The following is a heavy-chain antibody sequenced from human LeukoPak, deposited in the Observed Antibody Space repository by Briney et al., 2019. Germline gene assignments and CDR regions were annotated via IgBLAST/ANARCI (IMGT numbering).Heavy chain of an antibody. D-gene: IGHD2-8*01. V-gene: IGHV3-30*02. Sequence: PGGSLRLSCAASGFTFRSYGMHWVRQGPGKGLERVAYIQNDGSNEQYADSVKGRFSISRDSSKNILYLQMNSLRAEDTAVYYCAKDRCSNGIGCYYYYMDVWGKGTTVTISS. CDR2: IQNDGSNE. CDR1: GFTFRSYG. CDR3: AKDRCSNGIGCYYYYMDV. J-gene: IGHJ6*03.